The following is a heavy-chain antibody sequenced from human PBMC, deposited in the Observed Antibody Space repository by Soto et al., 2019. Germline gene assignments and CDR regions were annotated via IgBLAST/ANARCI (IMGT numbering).Heavy chain of an antibody. J-gene: IGHJ4*02. V-gene: IGHV1-18*01. CDR2: ISAHNGNT. CDR1: GYAFTTYG. D-gene: IGHD1-1*01. Sequence: QVHLVQSGAEVKKPGASVKVSCKGSGYAFTTYGITWVRQAPGQGLEWMGWISAHNGNTNYAQKLQGRVTVTRDTSTSTAYMALRSLRYDDTAVYYCARGRYGDYWGQGALVTVSS. CDR3: ARGRYGDY.